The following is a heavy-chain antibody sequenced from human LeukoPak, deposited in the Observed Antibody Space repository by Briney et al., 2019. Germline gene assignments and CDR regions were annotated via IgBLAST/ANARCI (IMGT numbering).Heavy chain of an antibody. CDR3: ARFSYYYGSGSYYRRETTFDP. CDR1: GYTFTSYD. CDR2: MNPNSGNT. V-gene: IGHV1-8*01. D-gene: IGHD3-10*01. Sequence: ASVKVSCKASGYTFTSYDMNWVRQATGQGLEWMGWMNPNSGNTGYAQKFQGRVTMTRNTSISTAYMELSSLRSEDTAVYYCARFSYYYGSGSYYRRETTFDPWGQGTLVTVSS. J-gene: IGHJ5*02.